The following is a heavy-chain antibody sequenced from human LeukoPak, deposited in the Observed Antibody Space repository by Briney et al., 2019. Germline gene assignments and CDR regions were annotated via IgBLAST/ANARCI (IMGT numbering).Heavy chain of an antibody. CDR1: GGSITNYY. CDR2: VYYTGNT. CDR3: ARSAGSGWYGIDS. J-gene: IGHJ4*02. V-gene: IGHV4-59*01. Sequence: SETLSLTCTVSGGSITNYYRSWIRQPPGKGLEWIGYVYYTGNTNYNPSLKSRVTISLDTSKNQFSLKLTSVTAADTAMYYCARSAGSGWYGIDSWGQGTLVTVSS. D-gene: IGHD6-19*01.